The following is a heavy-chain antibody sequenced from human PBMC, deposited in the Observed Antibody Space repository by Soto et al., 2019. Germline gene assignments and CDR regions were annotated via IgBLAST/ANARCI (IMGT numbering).Heavy chain of an antibody. D-gene: IGHD2-15*01. V-gene: IGHV4-39*01. CDR2: VYYDEST. J-gene: IGHJ4*02. CDR3: GKVLIGATRHADVDS. Sequence: SETLSLTCSVSGVSLNSGHYYWVWVRQSPGKGLAWIASVYYDESTYYNPSLKSRVTISIDKPRNQFSLTLKSVTAADTAVYYCGKVLIGATRHADVDSWGQGARVTVSS. CDR1: GVSLNSGHYY.